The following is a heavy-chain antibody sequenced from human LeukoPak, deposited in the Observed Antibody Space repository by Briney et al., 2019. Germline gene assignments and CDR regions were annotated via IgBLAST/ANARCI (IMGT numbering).Heavy chain of an antibody. CDR1: GGSFSGYY. J-gene: IGHJ3*02. CDR3: ARVRMIVVVKREAFDI. Sequence: PSETLSLTCAVYGGSFSGYYWSWIRQPPGKGLEWIGEINHSGSTNYKPSLKSRVTISVDTSKNQFSLKLSSVTAADTAVYYCARVRMIVVVKREAFDIWGQGTMVTVSS. D-gene: IGHD3-22*01. V-gene: IGHV4-34*01. CDR2: INHSGST.